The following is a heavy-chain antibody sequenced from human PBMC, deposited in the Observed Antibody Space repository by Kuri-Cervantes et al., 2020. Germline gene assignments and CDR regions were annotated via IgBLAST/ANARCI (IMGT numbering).Heavy chain of an antibody. CDR3: ARGIQLWSLQHFDY. J-gene: IGHJ4*02. CDR2: IYYSGST. Sequence: SETLSLTCTVSGGSISSSSYYWGWIRQPPGKGLEWIGSIYYSGSTYYNPSLKSRVTISVDTSKSQFSLKLSSVTAADTAVYYCARGIQLWSLQHFDYWGQGTLVTVSS. D-gene: IGHD5-18*01. V-gene: IGHV4-39*01. CDR1: GGSISSSSYY.